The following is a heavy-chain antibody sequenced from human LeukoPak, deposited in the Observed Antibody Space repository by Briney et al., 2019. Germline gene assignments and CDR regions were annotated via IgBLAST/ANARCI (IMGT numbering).Heavy chain of an antibody. D-gene: IGHD3-10*01. Sequence: ASVKVSCKASGYTFTGYYMHWVRQAPGQGLEWMGWINPISGGTGYAQKFQGRVTMTRDTSTNTAYMELSRLTSDDTAVYYCARITDSMIRGVDFDYWGQGTLVAVSS. CDR2: INPISGGT. CDR1: GYTFTGYY. V-gene: IGHV1-2*02. J-gene: IGHJ4*02. CDR3: ARITDSMIRGVDFDY.